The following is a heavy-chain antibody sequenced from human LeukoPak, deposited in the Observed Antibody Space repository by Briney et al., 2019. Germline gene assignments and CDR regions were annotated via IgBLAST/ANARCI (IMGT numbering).Heavy chain of an antibody. CDR3: AATFPFDAFDI. D-gene: IGHD3-16*01. J-gene: IGHJ3*02. V-gene: IGHV4-59*08. CDR1: GGSISSHY. CDR2: IYYSGST. Sequence: SETLSLTCTVSGGSISSHYWSWIRQPPGKGLEWIGYIYYSGSTNYNPSLKSRVTISVDTSKNQFSLKLSSVTAADTAVYYCAATFPFDAFDIWGQGTMVTVSS.